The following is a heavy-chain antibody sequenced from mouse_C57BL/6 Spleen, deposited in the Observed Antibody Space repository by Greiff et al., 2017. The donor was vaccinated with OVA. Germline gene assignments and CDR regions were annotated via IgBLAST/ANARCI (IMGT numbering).Heavy chain of an antibody. CDR3: ARYYYGSSYVAY. D-gene: IGHD1-1*01. J-gene: IGHJ3*01. CDR2: IYPGDGDT. Sequence: VQRVESGAELVKPGASVKISCKASGYAFSSYWMNWVKQRPGKGLEWIGQIYPGDGDTNYNGKFKGKATLTADKSSSTAYMQLSSLTSEDSAVYFCARYYYGSSYVAYWGQGTLVTVSA. CDR1: GYAFSSYW. V-gene: IGHV1-80*01.